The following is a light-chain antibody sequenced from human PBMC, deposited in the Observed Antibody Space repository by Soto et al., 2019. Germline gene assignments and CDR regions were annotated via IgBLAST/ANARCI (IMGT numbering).Light chain of an antibody. CDR1: PSVSGSN. CDR2: GAS. Sequence: EIVLTQSPATLSMSPGERATLSCRASPSVSGSNLAWYQQKPGQAPRLVTYGASSRATGIPDRFSGSGSGTDFTLTISRLETEDFAVYYCQQYSSFGQGTRLEIK. V-gene: IGKV3-20*01. J-gene: IGKJ5*01. CDR3: QQYSS.